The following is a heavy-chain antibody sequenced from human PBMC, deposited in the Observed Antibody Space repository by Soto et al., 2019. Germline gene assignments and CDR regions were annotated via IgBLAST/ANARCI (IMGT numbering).Heavy chain of an antibody. CDR2: IYYSGST. Sequence: SETLSLTCTVSGGSISSYYWSWTRQHPGKGLEWIGYIYYSGSTYYNPSLKSRVTISVDTSKNQFSLKLSSVTAADTAVYYCARSINPWGQGTLVTVSS. CDR1: GGSISSYY. V-gene: IGHV4-59*06. J-gene: IGHJ5*02. D-gene: IGHD3-10*01. CDR3: ARSINP.